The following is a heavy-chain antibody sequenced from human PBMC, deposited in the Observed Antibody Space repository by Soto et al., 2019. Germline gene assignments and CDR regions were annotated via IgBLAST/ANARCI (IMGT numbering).Heavy chain of an antibody. V-gene: IGHV5-51*01. CDR1: GFTLTSYW. CDR2: IYPGDSDS. Sequence: PGESLKIYCKGSGFTLTSYWNAWVRQMPGKGLEWMGIIYPGDSDSSYSPSFQGQVTISADKSIHTAYLHWSSLKASDTAIYYCAKHEGYCSTTTCSNFDYWGQGTLVTVSS. CDR3: AKHEGYCSTTTCSNFDY. J-gene: IGHJ4*02. D-gene: IGHD2-2*01.